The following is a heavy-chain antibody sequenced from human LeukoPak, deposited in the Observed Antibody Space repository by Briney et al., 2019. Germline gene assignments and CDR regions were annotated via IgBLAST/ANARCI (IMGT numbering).Heavy chain of an antibody. J-gene: IGHJ4*02. Sequence: PGGSLRLSCAASGFTFRSYWMHWVRQAPGKGLEWVSAISGSGGSTYYADSVRGRFTISRDNSKNTLYLQMNSLRAEDTAVYYCAKDRDILTGRHFDYWGQGTLVTVSS. CDR3: AKDRDILTGRHFDY. V-gene: IGHV3-23*01. CDR2: ISGSGGST. D-gene: IGHD3-9*01. CDR1: GFTFRSYW.